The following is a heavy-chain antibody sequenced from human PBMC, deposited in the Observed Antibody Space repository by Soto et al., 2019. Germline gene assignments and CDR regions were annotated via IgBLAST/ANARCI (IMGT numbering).Heavy chain of an antibody. CDR1: GYSFTSYW. CDR3: ARSKASGCYYYYGMDV. D-gene: IGHD5-12*01. CDR2: IYPGDSDT. J-gene: IGHJ6*02. V-gene: IGHV5-51*01. Sequence: GESLKISCKGSGYSFTSYWIGWVRQMPGKGLEWMGIIYPGDSDTRYSPSFQGQVTISADKSISTAYLQWSSLKASETAMYYCARSKASGCYYYYGMDVWGQGTTVTASS.